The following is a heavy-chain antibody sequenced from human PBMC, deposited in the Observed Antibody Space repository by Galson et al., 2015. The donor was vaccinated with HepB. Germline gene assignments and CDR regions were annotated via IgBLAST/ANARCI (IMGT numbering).Heavy chain of an antibody. Sequence: SLRLSCAASGFTFSSYAMHWVRQAPGKGLEYVSAISSNGGSTYYADSVKGRFTISRDNSKNTLYLQMSSLRAEDTAVYYCVKDPPLLKYSSGWSFDYWGQGTLVTVSS. CDR2: ISSNGGST. J-gene: IGHJ4*02. CDR3: VKDPPLLKYSSGWSFDY. D-gene: IGHD6-19*01. CDR1: GFTFSSYA. V-gene: IGHV3-64D*06.